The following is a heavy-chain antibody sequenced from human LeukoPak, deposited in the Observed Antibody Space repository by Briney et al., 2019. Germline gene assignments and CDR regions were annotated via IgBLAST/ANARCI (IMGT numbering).Heavy chain of an antibody. Sequence: GGSLRLSCAASGFIFSSFEVNWVRQAPGKGLVWVSRLNTDGSDTRYADSVQDRFTISRDNAKNTLYLQMNSLRAEDTAVYYCARSEAVAWSFDLWGRGTLVTVSS. CDR1: GFIFSSFE. CDR2: LNTDGSDT. J-gene: IGHJ2*01. D-gene: IGHD6-19*01. V-gene: IGHV3-74*01. CDR3: ARSEAVAWSFDL.